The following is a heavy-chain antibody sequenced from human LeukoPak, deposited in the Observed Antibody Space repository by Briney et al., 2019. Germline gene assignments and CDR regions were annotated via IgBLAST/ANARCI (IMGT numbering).Heavy chain of an antibody. CDR3: ARGGNLEN. CDR2: INEDGGER. CDR1: GFTLNRYW. J-gene: IGHJ4*02. V-gene: IGHV3-7*01. D-gene: IGHD1-14*01. Sequence: PGGSLRLSCAASGFTLNRYWMSWVRQAPGKGLEWVANINEDGGERHYVDSVKGRFTISRDNAKNSLYLQMNSLRAEDTAVYYWARGGNLENWGGGTLVTSPQ.